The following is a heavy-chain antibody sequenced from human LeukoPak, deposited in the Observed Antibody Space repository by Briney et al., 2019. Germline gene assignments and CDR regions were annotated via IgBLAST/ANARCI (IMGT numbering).Heavy chain of an antibody. Sequence: SETLSLTCTVSGGSISSYYWSWIRQPPGKGLEWIGEINHSGSTNYNPSLKSRVTISVDTSKNQFSLKLSSVTAADAAVYYCARGHRYCSSTSCPTPFDPWGQGTLVTVSS. CDR3: ARGHRYCSSTSCPTPFDP. D-gene: IGHD2-2*01. CDR2: INHSGST. V-gene: IGHV4-34*01. J-gene: IGHJ5*02. CDR1: GGSISSYY.